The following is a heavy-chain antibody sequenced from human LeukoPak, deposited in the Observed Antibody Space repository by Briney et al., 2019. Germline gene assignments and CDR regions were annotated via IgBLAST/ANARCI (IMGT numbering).Heavy chain of an antibody. Sequence: PSETLSLTCAVYGGSFSGYYWSWIRQPPGKGLEWIGEINHSGSTNYNPSLKSRVTISVDTSKNQFSLKLSSVTAADTAVYYCARGRRWELPAFDYWGQGTLVTVSS. CDR1: GGSFSGYY. CDR3: ARGRRWELPAFDY. D-gene: IGHD1-26*01. J-gene: IGHJ4*02. CDR2: INHSGST. V-gene: IGHV4-34*01.